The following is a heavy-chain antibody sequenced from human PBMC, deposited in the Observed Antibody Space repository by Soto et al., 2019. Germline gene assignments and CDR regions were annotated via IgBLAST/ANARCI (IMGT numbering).Heavy chain of an antibody. J-gene: IGHJ4*02. CDR1: GFSVSSNY. D-gene: IGHD3-22*01. V-gene: IGHV3-53*01. Sequence: GGSLRLSCAASGFSVSSNYMSWVRQAPGKGLEWVSVIFTGGATYSADSVKGRFTMSRDSSKSTLYLQMNSLRVEDTAIYYCASELHVSSGSAMYYFVSWCQGTLVTVSS. CDR3: ASELHVSSGSAMYYFVS. CDR2: IFTGGAT.